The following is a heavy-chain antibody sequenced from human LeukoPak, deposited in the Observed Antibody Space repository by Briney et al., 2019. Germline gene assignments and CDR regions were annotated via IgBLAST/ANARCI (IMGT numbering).Heavy chain of an antibody. CDR2: INHSGST. J-gene: IGHJ5*02. CDR1: GFTFSSYE. Sequence: GSLRLSCAASGFTFSSYEMNWIRQPPGKGLEWIGEINHSGSTNYNPSLKSRVTISVDTSKNQFSLKLSSVTAADTGVYYCARGPLLYCSGGSCLNWFDPWGQGTLVTVSS. D-gene: IGHD2-15*01. CDR3: ARGPLLYCSGGSCLNWFDP. V-gene: IGHV4-34*01.